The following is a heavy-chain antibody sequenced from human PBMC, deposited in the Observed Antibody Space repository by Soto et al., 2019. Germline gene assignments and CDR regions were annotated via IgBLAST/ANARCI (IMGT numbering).Heavy chain of an antibody. CDR2: IHSDGSST. CDR1: GFTFSYYW. D-gene: IGHD2-21*02. V-gene: IGHV3-74*01. Sequence: HPGGSLRPSCAASGFTFSYYWMHWVRQAPGQGLVWVSRIHSDGSSTTYADSVKGRFTISRDNSKNTLYLQMNSLRAEDTAVYYCVRDFVVVTASNTYYYGMDVWGQGTTVTVSS. CDR3: VRDFVVVTASNTYYYGMDV. J-gene: IGHJ6*02.